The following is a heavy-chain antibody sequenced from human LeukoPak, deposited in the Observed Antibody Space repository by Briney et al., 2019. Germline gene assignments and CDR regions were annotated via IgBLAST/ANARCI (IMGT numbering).Heavy chain of an antibody. CDR1: GYTFADYY. J-gene: IGHJ5*02. V-gene: IGHV1-18*04. D-gene: IGHD4-23*01. CDR2: ISVHNGNT. CDR3: ATSGNGNWFDP. Sequence: ASVKVSCKASGYTFADYYLHWVRQAPGQGLEWMGWISVHNGNTKYTQKLQGRVTMTTDTSTTTAYMELRSLRSDDTAVYYCATSGNGNWFDPWGQGTLVTVSS.